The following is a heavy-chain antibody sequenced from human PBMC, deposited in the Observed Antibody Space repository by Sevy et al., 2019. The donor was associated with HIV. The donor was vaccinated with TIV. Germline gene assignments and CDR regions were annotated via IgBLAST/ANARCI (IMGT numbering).Heavy chain of an antibody. CDR2: ISYDGSNK. J-gene: IGHJ4*02. Sequence: GGSLRLSCAASGFTFSSYAMHWVRQAPGKGLEWVAVISYDGSNKYYADSVKGRFTISRDNPKNTLYLQMNSLRAEDTAVYYCARPILLTGDVFDYWGQGTLVTVSS. V-gene: IGHV3-30-3*01. CDR3: ARPILLTGDVFDY. D-gene: IGHD7-27*01. CDR1: GFTFSSYA.